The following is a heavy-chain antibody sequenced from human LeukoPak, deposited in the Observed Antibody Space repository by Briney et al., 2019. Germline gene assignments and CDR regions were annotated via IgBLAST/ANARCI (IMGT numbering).Heavy chain of an antibody. D-gene: IGHD3-9*01. V-gene: IGHV5-10-1*01. Sequence: GESLKISCQGSGYSFATYWISWVRQMPDKGLEWMGRIDVSDSDTTYSPSFQGHVTISVDKSISTAYLQWSSLKASGTAMYYCARHKTASYDVLPGDYWGQGTLVIVSS. CDR1: GYSFATYW. J-gene: IGHJ4*02. CDR3: ARHKTASYDVLPGDY. CDR2: IDVSDSDT.